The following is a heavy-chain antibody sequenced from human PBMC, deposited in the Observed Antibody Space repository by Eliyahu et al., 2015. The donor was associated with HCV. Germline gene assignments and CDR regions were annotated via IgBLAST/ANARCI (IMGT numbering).Heavy chain of an antibody. CDR3: AKGYYGSGTYYKGLGYYFDY. J-gene: IGHJ4*02. D-gene: IGHD3-10*01. CDR2: ISYDGRNE. Sequence: SSYGMHWVRQAPGRGLEWVAVISYDGRNEYYADSVKGRFTISRDSSKNTLYLQMNSLRADDTAVYYCAKGYYGSGTYYKGLGYYFDYWGQGTLVTVSS. V-gene: IGHV3-30*18. CDR1: SSYG.